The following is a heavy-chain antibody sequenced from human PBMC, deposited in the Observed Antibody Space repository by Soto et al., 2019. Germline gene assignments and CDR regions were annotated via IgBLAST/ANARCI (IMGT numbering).Heavy chain of an antibody. CDR1: GFTFSRYS. J-gene: IGHJ3*02. Sequence: GGSLRLSCAASGFTFSRYSMNWVLQAPGKGLEWVSSISSSSSYIYYADSVKGRFTISRDNAKNSLYLQMNSLRAEDTAVYYCARAHYGDYGGAFDIWGQGTMVTVSS. V-gene: IGHV3-21*01. D-gene: IGHD4-17*01. CDR2: ISSSSSYI. CDR3: ARAHYGDYGGAFDI.